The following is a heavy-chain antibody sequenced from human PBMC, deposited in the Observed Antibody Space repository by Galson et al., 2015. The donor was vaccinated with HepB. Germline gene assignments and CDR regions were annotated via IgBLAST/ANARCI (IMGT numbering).Heavy chain of an antibody. CDR1: GGSISSSNW. CDR2: IYHSGST. D-gene: IGHD4-17*01. J-gene: IGHJ4*02. Sequence: SETLSLTCAVSGGSISSSNWWSWARQPPGKGLEWIGEIYHSGSTNYNPSLKSRVTISVDKSKNQFSLKLSSVTAADTAVYFCARDRRGDYAFDYWGQGTLVTVSS. V-gene: IGHV4-4*02. CDR3: ARDRRGDYAFDY.